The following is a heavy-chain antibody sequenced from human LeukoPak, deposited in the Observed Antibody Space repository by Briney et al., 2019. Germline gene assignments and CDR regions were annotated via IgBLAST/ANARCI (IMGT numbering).Heavy chain of an antibody. CDR2: INPNSGGT. CDR1: GYRFIDNY. V-gene: IGHV1-2*02. D-gene: IGHD4-17*01. CDR3: ARGPGDYGPFDY. Sequence: AASVKVSCKASGYRFIDNYMHWVRQAPGQGLEWMGWINPNSGGTNYAQKFQGRVTMTRDTSISTAYMELSRLRSDDTAVYYCARGPGDYGPFDYWGQGTLVTVSS. J-gene: IGHJ4*02.